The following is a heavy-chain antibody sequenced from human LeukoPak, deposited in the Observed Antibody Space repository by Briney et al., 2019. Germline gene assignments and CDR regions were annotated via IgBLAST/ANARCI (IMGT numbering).Heavy chain of an antibody. V-gene: IGHV4-59*08. D-gene: IGHD5-12*01. CDR2: IYYSGST. CDR1: GGSISSYY. Sequence: SETLSLTCTVSGGSISSYYWSWIRQPPVKGLEWIGYIYYSGSTNYNPSLKSRVTISVDTSKNQFSLKLSSVTAADTAVYYCARRSDPYIGGDAFDIWGQGTMVTVSS. CDR3: ARRSDPYIGGDAFDI. J-gene: IGHJ3*02.